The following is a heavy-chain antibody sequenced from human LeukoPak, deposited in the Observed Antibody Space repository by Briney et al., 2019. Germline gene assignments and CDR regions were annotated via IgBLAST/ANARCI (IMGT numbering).Heavy chain of an antibody. Sequence: GGSLRLSCAASGFTFSTYGMNWVRQAPGKGLEWVSGISGSGDITYYADSVKGRLTISRDNSKNTVYLQMNSLKTEDTAVYYCTGSFGELTFFDYWGQGTLVTVSS. CDR2: ISGSGDIT. V-gene: IGHV3-23*01. CDR3: TGSFGELTFFDY. CDR1: GFTFSTYG. D-gene: IGHD3-10*01. J-gene: IGHJ4*02.